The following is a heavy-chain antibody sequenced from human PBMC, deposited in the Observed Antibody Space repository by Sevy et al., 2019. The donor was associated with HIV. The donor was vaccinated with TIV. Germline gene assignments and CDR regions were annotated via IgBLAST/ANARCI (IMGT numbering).Heavy chain of an antibody. CDR3: AGPDATGGMDV. CDR2: ISSDSNYI. Sequence: GGSVRLSCAASGFMFSSYSMNWVRQAPGKGLEWVSSISSDSNYIYYADSVKGRFTISRDNAKNSLYLQMNSLRAEDTAVYYCAGPDATGGMDVWGQGSTVTVSS. J-gene: IGHJ6*02. CDR1: GFMFSSYS. V-gene: IGHV3-21*01.